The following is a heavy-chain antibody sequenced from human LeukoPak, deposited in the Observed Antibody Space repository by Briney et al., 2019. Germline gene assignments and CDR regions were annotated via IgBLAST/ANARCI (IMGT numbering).Heavy chain of an antibody. V-gene: IGHV3-30*18. CDR2: ISYDGSNK. CDR3: AKDGSSDEYSSGFDY. Sequence: GRSLTLSCAASGFTFSSYGMHWVRQAPGKGLEWVAVISYDGSNKYYADSVKGRFTISRDNSKNTLYLQMNSLRGEDTAVYYCAKDGSSDEYSSGFDYWGQGTLVTVSS. CDR1: GFTFSSYG. J-gene: IGHJ4*02. D-gene: IGHD6-19*01.